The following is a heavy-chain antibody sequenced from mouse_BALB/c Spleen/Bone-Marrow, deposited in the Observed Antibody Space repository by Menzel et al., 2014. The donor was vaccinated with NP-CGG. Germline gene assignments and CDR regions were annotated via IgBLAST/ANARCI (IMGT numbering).Heavy chain of an antibody. D-gene: IGHD2-10*02. CDR2: ISTGGTYT. Sequence: EVMLVESGGGLVKPGGSLKLSCSASGFTFSSSITSWVRQTPEKRLEWVATISTGGTYTYYSDSVKGRFTISRDNAKNTLYLQMSSLKSEDTAMYYCSRGYGNCFDYWGQGTTLTVSS. CDR3: SRGYGNCFDY. CDR1: GFTFSSSI. V-gene: IGHV5-6-4*01. J-gene: IGHJ2*01.